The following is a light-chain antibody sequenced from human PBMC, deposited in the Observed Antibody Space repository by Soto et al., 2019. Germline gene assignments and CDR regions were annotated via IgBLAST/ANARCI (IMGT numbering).Light chain of an antibody. CDR2: AAS. CDR3: QYYGSSPWT. V-gene: IGKV3-20*01. J-gene: IGKJ1*01. CDR1: QSVSSNY. Sequence: IVLTQSPGTLSLSPGERATLSCRASQSVSSNYLAWYLQKPGQAPRLLIYAASYRTTGIPARFSSSGSGTDFTLTISRLQPEDFAVYYCQYYGSSPWTFGQGTKVDIK.